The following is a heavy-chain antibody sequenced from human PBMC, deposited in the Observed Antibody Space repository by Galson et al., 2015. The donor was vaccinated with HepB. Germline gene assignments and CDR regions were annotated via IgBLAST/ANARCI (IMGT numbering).Heavy chain of an antibody. Sequence: SETLSLTCTVYGGSFSGYYWSWIRQPPGKGLEWIGEINHSGSTNYNPSLKRRVTISVDTSKNQLSLKLSSVTAADTAVYYCARGIRKGRSTSCYENWGQGTPVTVSS. CDR1: GGSFSGYY. J-gene: IGHJ4*02. D-gene: IGHD2-2*01. CDR3: ARGIRKGRSTSCYEN. CDR2: INHSGST. V-gene: IGHV4-34*01.